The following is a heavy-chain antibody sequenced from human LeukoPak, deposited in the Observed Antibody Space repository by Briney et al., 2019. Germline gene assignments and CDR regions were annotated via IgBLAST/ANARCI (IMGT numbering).Heavy chain of an antibody. CDR3: AKGPTYDSLPYYFDY. CDR1: GFTFSSNA. CDR2: ISSNGGST. D-gene: IGHD3-22*01. J-gene: IGHJ4*02. Sequence: GGSLRLSCSASGFTFSSNAMHWVRQAAGKGLEFVSGISSNGGSTYYADSLKGRFTVSRDNSNNTLYLQMSSLRAEDAAIYYCAKGPTYDSLPYYFDYWGQGTLVTVSS. V-gene: IGHV3-64D*09.